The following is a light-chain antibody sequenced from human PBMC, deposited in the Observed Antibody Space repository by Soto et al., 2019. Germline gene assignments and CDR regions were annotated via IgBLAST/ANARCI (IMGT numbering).Light chain of an antibody. J-gene: IGKJ1*01. CDR1: QTVSSSY. V-gene: IGKV3-20*01. Sequence: EIVLTQSPGTLFLSPGERATLSCWASQTVSSSYLAWYQQKPGQAPRLLIYGASSRPPGIPDRFSGSGSGTDFTLTISRLEPEDFAVYYCQQYGSSPWTFGQGTKVEIK. CDR3: QQYGSSPWT. CDR2: GAS.